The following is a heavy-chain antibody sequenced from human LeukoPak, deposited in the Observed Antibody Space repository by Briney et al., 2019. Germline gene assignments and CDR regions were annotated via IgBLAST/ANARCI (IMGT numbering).Heavy chain of an antibody. CDR3: ARSEPRSPIKSPTYYYDSTRADDAFDI. V-gene: IGHV4-34*09. Sequence: PSETLSLTCAVYGGSLSGYYWSWIRQPPGKGLEWIGEINHSGSTYYNPSLKSRVTISVDTSKNQFSLKLSSVTAADTAVYYCARSEPRSPIKSPTYYYDSTRADDAFDIWGQGTMVTVSS. J-gene: IGHJ3*02. CDR1: GGSLSGYY. CDR2: INHSGST. D-gene: IGHD3-22*01.